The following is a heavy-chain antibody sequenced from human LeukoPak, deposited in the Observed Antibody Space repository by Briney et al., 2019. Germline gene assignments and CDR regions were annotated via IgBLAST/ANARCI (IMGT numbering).Heavy chain of an antibody. Sequence: AGGSLRLSCAASGFAFDNNAMSWVRQAPGKGLEWVSAISNTVGGRTYYADSVKGRFIISRDDSKNTVYLQMNSLRAEDTAVYYCAKESPYYSGRDYYFDYWGPGTLVTVSS. D-gene: IGHD3-10*01. J-gene: IGHJ4*02. CDR1: GFAFDNNA. CDR3: AKESPYYSGRDYYFDY. CDR2: ISNTVGGRT. V-gene: IGHV3-23*01.